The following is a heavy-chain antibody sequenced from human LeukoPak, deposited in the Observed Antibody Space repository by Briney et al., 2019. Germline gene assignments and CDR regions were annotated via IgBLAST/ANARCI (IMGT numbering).Heavy chain of an antibody. CDR2: MNPNSGNT. V-gene: IGHV1-8*01. CDR3: AADHGIAAAGTVGPVG. J-gene: IGHJ4*02. CDR1: GYTFTSYD. Sequence: ASVKVSCKASGYTFTSYDINWVRQATGQGLEWMGWMNPNSGNTGYAQKFQGRVTMTRNTSISTAYMELSSLRSEDTAVYYCAADHGIAAAGTVGPVGWGQGTLVTVSS. D-gene: IGHD6-13*01.